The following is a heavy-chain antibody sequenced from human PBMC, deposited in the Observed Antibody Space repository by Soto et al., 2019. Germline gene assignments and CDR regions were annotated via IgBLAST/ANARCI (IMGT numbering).Heavy chain of an antibody. CDR1: GGSISSGGYS. CDR3: ASGWDYYFDY. Sequence: SETLSLTCAVSGGSISSGGYSWSWIRQPPGKGLEWIGYIYRSGSTYYNPSLKSRVTISVDRSKNQFSLKLSSVTAADTAVYYCASGWDYYFDYWGQGTLVTVSS. V-gene: IGHV4-30-2*01. J-gene: IGHJ4*02. D-gene: IGHD1-26*01. CDR2: IYRSGST.